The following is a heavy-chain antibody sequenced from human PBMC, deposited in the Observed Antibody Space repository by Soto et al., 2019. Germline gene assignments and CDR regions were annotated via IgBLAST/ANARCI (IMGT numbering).Heavy chain of an antibody. D-gene: IGHD2-15*01. CDR1: GDTFTSYA. Sequence: GASVKVSCKASGDTFTSYAMHWVRQAPGQRLEWMGWINAGNGNTKYSQKFQGRVTITRDTSAGTAYMELSSLRSEDTAVYYCASESCSGGSCPLYYGMDVWGQGTTVTVSS. V-gene: IGHV1-3*01. CDR3: ASESCSGGSCPLYYGMDV. CDR2: INAGNGNT. J-gene: IGHJ6*02.